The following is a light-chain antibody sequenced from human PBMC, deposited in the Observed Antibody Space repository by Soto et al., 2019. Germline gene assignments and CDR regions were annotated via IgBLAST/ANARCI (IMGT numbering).Light chain of an antibody. J-gene: IGLJ2*01. CDR1: SSDVGSYNL. CDR2: EVF. Sequence: QSALTQPASVSGSPGQSITISCTGPSSDVGSYNLVSWYQQYPGKAPKLIIFEVFKRPSGVSHRFSGSKSGNTSSLKISGLQAEDAANYYCCSYAGRATYVFGGGTKLTVL. CDR3: CSYAGRATYV. V-gene: IGLV2-23*02.